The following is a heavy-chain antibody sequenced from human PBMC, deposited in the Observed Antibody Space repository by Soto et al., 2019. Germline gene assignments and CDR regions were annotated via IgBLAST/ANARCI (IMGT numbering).Heavy chain of an antibody. CDR1: GFPFSDYY. CDR2: IGSSSSYT. Sequence: QVQLVESGGDLVKPGGSLRLSCAASGFPFSDYYMSWIRQAPGKGLEWVSSIGSSSSYTNYADSVKGRFTISRDNAKNSLYLPMNSLRAEATAVYYCARRRPTGYYNYWGQGTLVTVSA. J-gene: IGHJ4*02. CDR3: ARRRPTGYYNY. D-gene: IGHD3-9*01. V-gene: IGHV3-11*05.